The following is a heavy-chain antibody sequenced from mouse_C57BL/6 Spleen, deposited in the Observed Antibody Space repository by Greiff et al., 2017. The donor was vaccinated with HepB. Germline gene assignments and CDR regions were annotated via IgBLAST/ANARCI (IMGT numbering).Heavy chain of an antibody. J-gene: IGHJ2*01. V-gene: IGHV14-3*01. CDR1: GFNIKNTY. D-gene: IGHD1-1*01. Sequence: VQLKQSVAELVRPGASVKLSCTASGFNIKNTYMHWVKQRPEQGLEWIGRIDPANGNNKYAPKFQGKATITADTSSNTAYLQLSSLTSEDTAIYYCARDTTVVATRFDYWGQGTTLTVSS. CDR3: ARDTTVVATRFDY. CDR2: IDPANGNN.